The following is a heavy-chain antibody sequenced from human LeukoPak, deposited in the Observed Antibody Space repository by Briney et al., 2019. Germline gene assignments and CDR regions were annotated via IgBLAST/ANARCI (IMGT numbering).Heavy chain of an antibody. CDR2: ISDRGGST. Sequence: PGGSLRLSCSASGFPFSSYAMHWVRQAPGKGLEYVSAISDRGGSTYYADSVKGRFTISRDNSKNTLYLQMSSLRAEDTAVYFCVRGYSLGPYGMDVWGQGTTVTVSS. CDR3: VRGYSLGPYGMDV. J-gene: IGHJ6*02. D-gene: IGHD2-15*01. CDR1: GFPFSSYA. V-gene: IGHV3-64D*09.